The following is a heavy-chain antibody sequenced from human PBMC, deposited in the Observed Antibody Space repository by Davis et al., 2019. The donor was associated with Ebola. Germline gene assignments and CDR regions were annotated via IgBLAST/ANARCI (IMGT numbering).Heavy chain of an antibody. V-gene: IGHV4-4*02. Sequence: PSETLSLTCAVSGGSISSSNWWSWVRQPPGKGLEWIGEIYHSGSTNYNPSLKSRVTISVDKSKNQFSLKLSSVTAADTAVYYCARDSKIARYYYYMDVWGKGTTVTVSS. CDR1: GGSISSSNW. J-gene: IGHJ6*03. CDR3: ARDSKIARYYYYMDV. CDR2: IYHSGST.